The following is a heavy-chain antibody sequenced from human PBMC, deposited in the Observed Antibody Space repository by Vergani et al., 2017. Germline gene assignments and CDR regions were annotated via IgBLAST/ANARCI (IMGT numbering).Heavy chain of an antibody. CDR2: MDYSGST. Sequence: QVQLQESAPGLVKPSETLSLTCTVSGGSISSYYWSWIRQPAGKGLEWIGSMDYSGSTSDNPSLESRISISFETPKNQFSLGLTSVTAADTALYYCASKRGACRAAYCHSYDFWGPGTLVGVSS. CDR1: GGSISSYY. V-gene: IGHV4-59*05. D-gene: IGHD2-15*01. CDR3: ASKRGACRAAYCHSYDF. J-gene: IGHJ4*02.